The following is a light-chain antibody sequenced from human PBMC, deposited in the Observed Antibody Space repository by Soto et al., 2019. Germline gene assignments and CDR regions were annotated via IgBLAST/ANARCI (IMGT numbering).Light chain of an antibody. CDR3: QQSFNTPLT. CDR1: QIISTY. Sequence: DVQMTQSPSSLSASIGDRVTITWRASQIISTYLNWYQQKSGKAPKLLIAAASRLQSGVPSRFSGCGSGTDFTLTISNLQPDDFATYYYQQSFNTPLTFGGGTKVDIK. J-gene: IGKJ4*01. V-gene: IGKV1-39*01. CDR2: AAS.